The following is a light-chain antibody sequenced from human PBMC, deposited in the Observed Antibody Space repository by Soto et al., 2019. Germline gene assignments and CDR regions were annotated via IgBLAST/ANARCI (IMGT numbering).Light chain of an antibody. V-gene: IGLV2-14*01. J-gene: IGLJ1*01. CDR2: EVS. CDR1: SSDVGGYNY. CDR3: CSYAGTVAYV. Sequence: QSVLTQPASVSGSPGQSITISCTGTSSDVGGYNYVSWYQQHPGKAPKLIIYEVSNRPSGISNRFSGSKSGDTASLTISGLQAEDEADYFCCSYAGTVAYVFGTGTRSPS.